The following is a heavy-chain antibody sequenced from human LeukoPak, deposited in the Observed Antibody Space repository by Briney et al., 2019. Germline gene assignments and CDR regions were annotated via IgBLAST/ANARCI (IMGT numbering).Heavy chain of an antibody. D-gene: IGHD5-24*01. V-gene: IGHV3-23*01. J-gene: IGHJ4*02. CDR2: ISGSGGST. CDR1: GFTFSNYG. CDR3: AKDDAWLQYGN. Sequence: GGSLRLFCAASGFTFSNYGMSWVRQAPGKGLEWVSAISGSGGSTYYADSVKGRFTISRDNSKGTVYLQMNSLRPEDTAVYYCAKDDAWLQYGNWGRGTLVTVSS.